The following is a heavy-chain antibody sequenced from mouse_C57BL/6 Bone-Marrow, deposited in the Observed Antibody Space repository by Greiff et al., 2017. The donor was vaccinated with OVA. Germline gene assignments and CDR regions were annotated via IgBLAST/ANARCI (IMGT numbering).Heavy chain of an antibody. CDR2: IWSGGST. CDR3: ARNDRCKTGGY. V-gene: IGHV2-2*01. Sequence: QVQLQQSGPGLVQPSQSLSITCTVSGFSLTSYGVHWVRQSPGKGLEWLGVIWSGGSTDYNAAFISRLSISKDNSKSQVFSKMNSLQADDTAIYYCARNDRCKTGGYWGQGTTLTVSS. CDR1: GFSLTSYG. J-gene: IGHJ2*01. D-gene: IGHD2-14*01.